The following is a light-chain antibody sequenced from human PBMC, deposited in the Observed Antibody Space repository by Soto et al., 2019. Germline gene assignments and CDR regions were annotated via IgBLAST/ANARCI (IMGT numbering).Light chain of an antibody. CDR1: QSISIW. V-gene: IGKV1-5*03. CDR2: KAS. Sequence: DIQMTQSPSTLSASVGDRVTITCRASQSISIWLTWYQQKPGTAPKLLIYKASILASVVPSSFSGSASGTDFNLPISGLQPDDFAPYYCQQYSSYSPSTFGQGTKVEIK. CDR3: QQYSSYSPST. J-gene: IGKJ1*01.